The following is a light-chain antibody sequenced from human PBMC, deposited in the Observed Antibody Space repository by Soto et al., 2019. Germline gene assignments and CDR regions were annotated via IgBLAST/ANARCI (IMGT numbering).Light chain of an antibody. V-gene: IGKV3-20*01. CDR1: QSVSTTY. CDR3: QQYDNSRFT. Sequence: EIVLPQSPGPLSLSPGERATLSCRTSQSVSTTYLAWYHQKPGQAPRHLLYRTSSRATGIPDRFSGSGSGTDFTLTISRLEPEDFAVYYCQQYDNSRFTFGQGTKLEIK. J-gene: IGKJ2*01. CDR2: RTS.